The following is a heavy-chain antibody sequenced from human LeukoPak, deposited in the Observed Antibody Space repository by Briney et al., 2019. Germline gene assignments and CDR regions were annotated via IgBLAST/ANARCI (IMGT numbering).Heavy chain of an antibody. J-gene: IGHJ4*02. CDR2: ISYSGTT. V-gene: IGHV4-39*02. CDR3: AANSADYNTLGSSYKV. D-gene: IGHD3-10*01. Sequence: SETLSLTCTVSSASISSSPYYWGWIRQSPGKGLEWIGSISYSGTTYYNLSLKSRVTISADTSKDHLSLKLSSVTAADTAVYYCAANSADYNTLGSSYKVWGQGTLVTVSS. CDR1: SASISSSPYY.